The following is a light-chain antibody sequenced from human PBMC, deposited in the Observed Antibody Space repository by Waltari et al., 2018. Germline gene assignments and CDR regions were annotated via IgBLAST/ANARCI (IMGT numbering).Light chain of an antibody. CDR1: RCITRS. J-gene: IGKJ1*01. CDR2: AST. CDR3: QQSYDIPQT. Sequence: DIQMTQAPSSLSASVGERVTVTCRASRCITRSLHWYQHKAGKAPKLLIYASTNLQSGVSSWFSGSGSGTDFTLTITSLQPEDSATYYCQQSYDIPQTFGQGTKVEI. V-gene: IGKV1-39*01.